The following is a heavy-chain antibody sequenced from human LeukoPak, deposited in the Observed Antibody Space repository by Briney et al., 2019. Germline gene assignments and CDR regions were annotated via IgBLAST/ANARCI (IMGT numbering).Heavy chain of an antibody. Sequence: GGSLRLSCAASGFTFSNYGMTWVRQAPGKGLAWISSISSDSSYIHYADSSEGRFTISRDNAKNSLYLQMNSLRDEDTAVYYCAVNHRDGYSELGYWGQGTLVTVSS. CDR2: ISSDSSYI. J-gene: IGHJ4*02. D-gene: IGHD5-24*01. V-gene: IGHV3-21*01. CDR3: AVNHRDGYSELGY. CDR1: GFTFSNYG.